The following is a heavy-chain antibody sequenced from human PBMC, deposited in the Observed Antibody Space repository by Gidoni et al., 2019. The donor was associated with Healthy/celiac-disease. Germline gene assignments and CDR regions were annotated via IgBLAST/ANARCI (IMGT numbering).Heavy chain of an antibody. V-gene: IGHV4-31*03. D-gene: IGHD6-13*01. J-gene: IGHJ6*03. Sequence: QVQLQESGPGLVKPSQTLSLTCTVSGGSISSGGYYWSWIRLHPGKGLEWIGYIYYSGSTYYNPSLKSRVTISVDTSKNQFSLKLSSVTAADTAVYYCARSETLAAAGKKNYYYYYMDVWGKGTTVTVSS. CDR2: IYYSGST. CDR1: GGSISSGGYY. CDR3: ARSETLAAAGKKNYYYYYMDV.